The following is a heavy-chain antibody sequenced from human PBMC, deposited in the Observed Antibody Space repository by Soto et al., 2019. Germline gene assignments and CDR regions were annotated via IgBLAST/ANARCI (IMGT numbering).Heavy chain of an antibody. J-gene: IGHJ4*02. CDR2: ISGSGGST. CDR3: AKLRRIQLWLPAYFDY. Sequence: GSLRLSCSASGFTFSSYAMSWVRQAAGKGLEWVSAISGSGGSTYYADSVKGRFTISRDNSKNTLYLQMNSLRAEDTAVYYCAKLRRIQLWLPAYFDYWGQGTLVTVYS. D-gene: IGHD5-18*01. V-gene: IGHV3-23*01. CDR1: GFTFSSYA.